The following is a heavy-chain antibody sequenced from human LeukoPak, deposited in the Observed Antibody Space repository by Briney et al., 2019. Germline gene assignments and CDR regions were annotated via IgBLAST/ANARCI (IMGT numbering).Heavy chain of an antibody. CDR2: INHSGST. CDR3: ARHTVTTERGYYYGMDV. V-gene: IGHV4-34*01. CDR1: GRSFSGYY. D-gene: IGHD4-11*01. Sequence: SETLSLTCAVYGRSFSGYYWSWIRQPPGKGLEWIGEINHSGSTNYNPSLKSRVTISVDTSKNQFSLKLSSVTAADTAVYYCARHTVTTERGYYYGMDVWGQGTTATVSS. J-gene: IGHJ6*02.